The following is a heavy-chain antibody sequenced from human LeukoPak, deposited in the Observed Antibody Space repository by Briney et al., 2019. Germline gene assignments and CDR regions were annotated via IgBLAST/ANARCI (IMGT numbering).Heavy chain of an antibody. CDR3: SKAGDTNYYRHGDY. CDR2: ISGNSGAT. D-gene: IGHD4-11*01. V-gene: IGHV3-23*01. CDR1: GFTFSSYP. J-gene: IGHJ4*02. Sequence: GGSLRLSCATSGFTFSSYPMSWVRQAPGRGLEWVSVISGNSGATYYADSVKGRFTISRDNAKNTVYLQMNNLRGEDTALYYCSKAGDTNYYRHGDYWGQGTLVTVSS.